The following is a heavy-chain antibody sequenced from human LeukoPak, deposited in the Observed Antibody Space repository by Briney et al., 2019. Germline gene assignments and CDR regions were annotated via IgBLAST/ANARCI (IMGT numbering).Heavy chain of an antibody. CDR2: IIPIFGAT. Sequence: GSSVKVSCKASGGTFSSHGFSWVRQAPGQGREWVGGIIPIFGATNYAQKFQGRVTITTDDSTSTGYMELSSLRSEDTAVYYCARRWPHSSGYYLFDYWGQGTLVTVSS. J-gene: IGHJ4*02. CDR1: GGTFSSHG. CDR3: ARRWPHSSGYYLFDY. V-gene: IGHV1-69*05. D-gene: IGHD3-22*01.